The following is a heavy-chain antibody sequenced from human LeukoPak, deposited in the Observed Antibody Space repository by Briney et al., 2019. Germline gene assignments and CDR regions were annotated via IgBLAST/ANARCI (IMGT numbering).Heavy chain of an antibody. V-gene: IGHV7-4-1*02. D-gene: IGHD1-7*01. CDR2: INPNTGNP. CDR1: GYIFSIYA. Sequence: ASVKVSCKASGYIFSIYAMIWVRQAPGQGLELMRWINPNTGNPTYAQGFTGRFVFSLDTSVSTAYLQISSLKPEDTAVYYCARDYTVAIGTTTYFQHWGQGTLVTVSS. J-gene: IGHJ1*01. CDR3: ARDYTVAIGTTTYFQH.